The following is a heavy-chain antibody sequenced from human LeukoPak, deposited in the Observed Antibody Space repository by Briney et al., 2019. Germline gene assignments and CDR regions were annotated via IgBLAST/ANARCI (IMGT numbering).Heavy chain of an antibody. J-gene: IGHJ4*02. V-gene: IGHV3-23*01. CDR3: AKEVVQWLLLGYLDT. CDR2: LSGSGGST. CDR1: GFTFRSSA. D-gene: IGHD6-19*01. Sequence: PGGSLRLSCAASGFTFRSSAMSWVRQAPGKGLEWVSALSGSGGSTYYADSVKGPYTTSTENSKNTLYLQMNTLRAEDTAVYICAKEVVQWLLLGYLDTRGQGNLVTVSS.